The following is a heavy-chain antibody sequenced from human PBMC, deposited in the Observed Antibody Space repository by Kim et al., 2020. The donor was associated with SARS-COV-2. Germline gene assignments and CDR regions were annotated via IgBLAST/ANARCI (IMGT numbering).Heavy chain of an antibody. J-gene: IGHJ4*01. CDR1: GGSFSGYY. Sequence: SETLSLTCAVYGGSFSGYYWSWIRQPPGKGLEWIGEINHSGSTNYNPSLKSRVTISVDTSKNQFSLKLSSVTAADTAVYYCAREPKMTYYYGSGRFDYWG. V-gene: IGHV4-34*01. CDR3: AREPKMTYYYGSGRFDY. D-gene: IGHD3-10*01. CDR2: INHSGST.